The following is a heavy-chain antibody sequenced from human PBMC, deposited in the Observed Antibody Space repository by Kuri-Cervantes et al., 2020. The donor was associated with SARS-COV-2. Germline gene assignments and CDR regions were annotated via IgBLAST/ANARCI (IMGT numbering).Heavy chain of an antibody. D-gene: IGHD2-2*02. CDR3: ARDIVVVPAAIHYYYGMDV. V-gene: IGHV3-21*01. Sequence: LSLTCAASGFTFSSYGMNWVRQAPGKGLEWVSSISSSSSYIYYADSVKGRFTISRDNAKNSLYLQMNSLRAEDTAVYYCARDIVVVPAAIHYYYGMDVWGQGTTVTVSS. CDR2: ISSSSSYI. J-gene: IGHJ6*02. CDR1: GFTFSSYG.